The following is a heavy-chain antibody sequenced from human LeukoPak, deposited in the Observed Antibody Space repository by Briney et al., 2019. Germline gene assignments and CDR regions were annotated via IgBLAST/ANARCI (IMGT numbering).Heavy chain of an antibody. Sequence: GGSLRLSCAASGLTFKNYVMSWVRQAPGRGLEWVSAVGGSGDTTYYADSVKGRFTISRDNLKNTLYLQMNDLRAEDTAVYYCAKDHTWEPTPQYFNYWGQGTLDTVSS. CDR1: GLTFKNYV. D-gene: IGHD1-14*01. CDR3: AKDHTWEPTPQYFNY. J-gene: IGHJ4*02. V-gene: IGHV3-23*01. CDR2: VGGSGDTT.